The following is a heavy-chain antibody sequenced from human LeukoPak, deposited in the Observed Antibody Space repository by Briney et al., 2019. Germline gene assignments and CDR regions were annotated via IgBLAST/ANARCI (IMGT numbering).Heavy chain of an antibody. CDR2: MYTSGST. CDR3: AREEEYSSSWGFDP. CDR1: GGSMSSGSYY. D-gene: IGHD6-6*01. V-gene: IGHV4-61*02. Sequence: PSQTLSLTCTVSGGSMSSGSYYWSWIRQPAGKGLEWIGRMYTSGSTNYNPSLKSRVTISVDMSKNQFSLKLSSVTAADTAVYYCAREEEYSSSWGFDPWGQGTLVTVSS. J-gene: IGHJ5*02.